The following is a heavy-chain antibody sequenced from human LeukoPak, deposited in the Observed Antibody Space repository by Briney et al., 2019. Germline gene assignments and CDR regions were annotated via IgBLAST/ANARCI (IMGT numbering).Heavy chain of an antibody. CDR1: GFTFSSRA. Sequence: GGSLRLSCAASGFTFSSRAMSGVRQARGKGLELGSGISGSGSSTFYADSVKGRFTISRDSSKNTLYLQMNSLRVEDTAMYYCVRPPPGYSSSWFYFHSWGQGTLVSVSS. D-gene: IGHD6-13*01. CDR2: ISGSGSST. V-gene: IGHV3-23*01. CDR3: VRPPPGYSSSWFYFHS. J-gene: IGHJ4*02.